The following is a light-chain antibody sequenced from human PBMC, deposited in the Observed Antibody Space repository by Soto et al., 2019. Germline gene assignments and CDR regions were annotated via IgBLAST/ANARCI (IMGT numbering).Light chain of an antibody. Sequence: QSALTQPAYVSGSPGQSITVSCTGSSSDIGAYKYVSWYQQRPGKAPKLMIYDVSNRPSGVSSRFGGSKSGNTASLTISGLQPEDEADYYCSSYTSSSTYVFGTGTKLTVL. CDR2: DVS. V-gene: IGLV2-14*01. CDR3: SSYTSSSTYV. CDR1: SSDIGAYKY. J-gene: IGLJ1*01.